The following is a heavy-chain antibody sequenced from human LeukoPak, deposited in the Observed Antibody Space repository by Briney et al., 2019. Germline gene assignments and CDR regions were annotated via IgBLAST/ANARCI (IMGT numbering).Heavy chain of an antibody. CDR3: ARALPHRRLMDTTMEQHWFDP. Sequence: ASVKVSCKASGYTFTSYYMHWVRQAPGQGLEWMGIINPSGGSTSYAQKFQGRVTMTRDMSTSTVYMELSSLRSEDTAVYYCARALPHRRLMDTTMEQHWFDPWGQGTLVTVSS. D-gene: IGHD5-18*01. CDR2: INPSGGST. J-gene: IGHJ5*02. CDR1: GYTFTSYY. V-gene: IGHV1-46*01.